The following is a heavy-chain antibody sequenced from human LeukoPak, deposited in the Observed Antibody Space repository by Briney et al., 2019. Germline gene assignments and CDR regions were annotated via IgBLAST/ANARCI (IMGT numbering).Heavy chain of an antibody. V-gene: IGHV3-23*01. J-gene: IGHJ4*02. CDR3: AKDPLDYGDYGVSDY. D-gene: IGHD4-17*01. CDR1: GFTFSSYS. CDR2: ISGSGGST. Sequence: GGSLRLSCAASGFTFSSYSMNWVRQAPGKGLEWVSAISGSGGSTYYADSVKGRFTISRDNSKNTLYLQMNSLRAEDTAVYYCAKDPLDYGDYGVSDYWGQGTLVTVSS.